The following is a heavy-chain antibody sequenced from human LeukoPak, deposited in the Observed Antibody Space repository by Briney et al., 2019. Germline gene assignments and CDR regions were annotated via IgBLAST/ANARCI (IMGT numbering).Heavy chain of an antibody. CDR3: AMVYYYDSSGYGTPFDY. V-gene: IGHV1-2*02. J-gene: IGHJ4*02. Sequence: ASVKVSCTASGYTCTGYYMHWVRHAPGQGLEWMGWINPNSGGTNYAQNFQGRVTMTRGTSISTAYMELSRLRSDDRAVYYCAMVYYYDSSGYGTPFDYWGQGTPVTVSS. D-gene: IGHD3-22*01. CDR1: GYTCTGYY. CDR2: INPNSGGT.